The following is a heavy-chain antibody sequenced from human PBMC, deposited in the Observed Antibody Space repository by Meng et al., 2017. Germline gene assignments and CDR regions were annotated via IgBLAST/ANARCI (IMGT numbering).Heavy chain of an antibody. Sequence: SETLSLTCTVSGDSVSSGNYYWSWIRQPPGKGLEWIGNVYYSGNTYYNPSLKSRVTISVDTSKNQFSLKLSSVTAADTAVYYCARVVHYRGNTYFDNWGQGTLVTVSS. CDR3: ARVVHYRGNTYFDN. V-gene: IGHV4-61*01. D-gene: IGHD4-11*01. CDR2: VYYSGNT. CDR1: GDSVSSGNYY. J-gene: IGHJ4*02.